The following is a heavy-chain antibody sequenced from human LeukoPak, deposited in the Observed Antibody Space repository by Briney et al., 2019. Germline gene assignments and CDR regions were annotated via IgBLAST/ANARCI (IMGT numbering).Heavy chain of an antibody. CDR1: GFTFSSYS. Sequence: PGGSLRLSCAASGFTFSSYSMHWVRQAPGKGLEWVAYIQYDRTNEQYAHSVKGRFRISRDNSNNILYLQMNSLRTEDTAVYYCAKDRCSNGIGCYYYYMEVWGKGTTVTISS. D-gene: IGHD2-8*01. V-gene: IGHV3-30*02. J-gene: IGHJ6*03. CDR3: AKDRCSNGIGCYYYYMEV. CDR2: IQYDRTNE.